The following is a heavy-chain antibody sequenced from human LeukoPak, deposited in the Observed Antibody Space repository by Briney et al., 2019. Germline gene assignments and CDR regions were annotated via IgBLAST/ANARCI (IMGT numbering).Heavy chain of an antibody. Sequence: GGSLRLSCAASGFTFSSYAMHWVRQAPGKGLEWVAVISYDGSNKYYADSVKGRFTISRDNSKNTLYLQMNSLRAEDTAVYYCARDRDSVPAAPIMSPDPLLDYWGQGTLVTVSS. V-gene: IGHV3-30-3*01. J-gene: IGHJ4*02. CDR2: ISYDGSNK. CDR1: GFTFSSYA. CDR3: ARDRDSVPAAPIMSPDPLLDY. D-gene: IGHD2-2*01.